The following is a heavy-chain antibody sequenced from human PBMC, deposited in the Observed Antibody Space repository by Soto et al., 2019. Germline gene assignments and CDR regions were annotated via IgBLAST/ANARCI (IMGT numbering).Heavy chain of an antibody. V-gene: IGHV3-30*18. CDR2: ISYDGSNK. CDR1: GFTFSSYG. D-gene: IGHD6-13*01. J-gene: IGHJ4*02. Sequence: GGSLRLSCAASGFTFSSYGMHWVRQAPGKGLEWVAVISYDGSNKYYADSVKGRFTISRDNSKNTLYLQMNSLRAEDTAVYYCAKGYSSSWYYFDYWGQGTLVTVSS. CDR3: AKGYSSSWYYFDY.